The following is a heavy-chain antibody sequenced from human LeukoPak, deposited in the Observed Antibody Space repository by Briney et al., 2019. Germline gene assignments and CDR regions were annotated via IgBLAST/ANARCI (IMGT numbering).Heavy chain of an antibody. CDR2: IYPGDSDT. D-gene: IGHD5-24*01. Sequence: PGESLQISCQGSGYTFTSYWIGWVRQVNGKGLEWMGIIYPGDSDTRYSPSFQGQATISADKSISTAYLQWNSLKASDTAMYYCARRRDGYSPFDYWGQGTLVTVSS. J-gene: IGHJ4*02. CDR3: ARRRDGYSPFDY. CDR1: GYTFTSYW. V-gene: IGHV5-51*01.